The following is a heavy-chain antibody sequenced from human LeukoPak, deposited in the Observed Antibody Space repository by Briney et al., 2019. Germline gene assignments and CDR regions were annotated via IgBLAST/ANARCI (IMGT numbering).Heavy chain of an antibody. CDR1: GFTFSSYG. D-gene: IGHD3-22*01. CDR2: ISYDGSNK. V-gene: IGHV3-30*18. CDR3: AKPDYYDSSDYYLRFLDH. J-gene: IGHJ4*02. Sequence: GGSLRLSCAAFGFTFSSYGIHWVRQAPGKGLEWVAVISYDGSNKYCADSVKGRFSISRDNSKSTLYLQMSSLRAEDTAVYYCAKPDYYDSSDYYLRFLDHWGQGTLVTVSS.